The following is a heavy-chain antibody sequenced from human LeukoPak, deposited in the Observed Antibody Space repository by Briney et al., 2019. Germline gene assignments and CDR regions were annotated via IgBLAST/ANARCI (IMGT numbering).Heavy chain of an antibody. Sequence: GSLRLSCAASGFTFDDYALHWVRQAPGKGLEWVSLISGDDGSTYYADSVKGRFTISRDNSKNSLYLQMNSLRTEDTALYYCAKVSASSWLGAFDIWGQGTMVTVSS. J-gene: IGHJ3*02. CDR1: GFTFDDYA. CDR2: ISGDDGST. D-gene: IGHD6-13*01. CDR3: AKVSASSWLGAFDI. V-gene: IGHV3-43*02.